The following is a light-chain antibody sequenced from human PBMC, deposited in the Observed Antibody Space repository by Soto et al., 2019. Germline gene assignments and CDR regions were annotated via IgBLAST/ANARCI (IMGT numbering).Light chain of an antibody. V-gene: IGKV1-8*01. CDR2: AAS. CDR3: QQYYSYPLT. CDR1: QSISSY. Sequence: AIRLTQSPSSFSASTGDRVTTTCRASQSISSYLAWYQQKPGKAPKLLIYAASTLQSGVPSRFSGSGSGTDFTLTISCLQSEDFATYYCQQYYSYPLTFGGGTKVDI. J-gene: IGKJ4*01.